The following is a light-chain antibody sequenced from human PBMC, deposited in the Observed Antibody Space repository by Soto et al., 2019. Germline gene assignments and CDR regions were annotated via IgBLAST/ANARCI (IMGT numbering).Light chain of an antibody. CDR2: AAS. Sequence: IQVTQSPSSVSAFVGDGVTITCRASQGISNGLAWYQQKPGKAPKLLIYAASSLQSGVPSRLSGSGSGTEFTLTISSLQPEDFATYYCQQAYSFPITFGQGTRLEIK. CDR1: QGISNG. J-gene: IGKJ5*01. V-gene: IGKV1D-12*01. CDR3: QQAYSFPIT.